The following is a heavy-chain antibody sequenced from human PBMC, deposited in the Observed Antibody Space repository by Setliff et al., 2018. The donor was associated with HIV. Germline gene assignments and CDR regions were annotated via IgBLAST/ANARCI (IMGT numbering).Heavy chain of an antibody. CDR1: EFTFGDYG. V-gene: IGHV3-73*01. J-gene: IGHJ4*02. D-gene: IGHD1-26*01. CDR2: IRSKANNYAT. Sequence: HPGGSLRLSCTASEFTFGDYGVSWVRQAPGKGLEWVGRIRSKANNYATEYGASVKGRFIISRDDSKNMAYLQMNSLRTEDTAIYYCTRHRGSFDYWGLGTLVTAPQ. CDR3: TRHRGSFDY.